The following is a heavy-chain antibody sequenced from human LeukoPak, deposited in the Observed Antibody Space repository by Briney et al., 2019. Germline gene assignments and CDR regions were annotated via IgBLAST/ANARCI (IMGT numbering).Heavy chain of an antibody. Sequence: GASVKVSCKASGYTFTSYYMHWVRQAPGQGLEWMGWISTYNGKTNYAQKIQGRVTMTTDTSTSTAYMELRSLRSDDTAVYYCARDLPYSSSWESIDYWGQGTLVTVSS. V-gene: IGHV1-18*04. CDR1: GYTFTSYY. J-gene: IGHJ4*02. CDR3: ARDLPYSSSWESIDY. D-gene: IGHD6-13*01. CDR2: ISTYNGKT.